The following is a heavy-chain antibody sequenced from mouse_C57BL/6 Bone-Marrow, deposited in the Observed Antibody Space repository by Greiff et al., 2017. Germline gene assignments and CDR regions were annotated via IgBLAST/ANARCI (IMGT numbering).Heavy chain of an antibody. CDR3: ARGKRLRWLAY. D-gene: IGHD2-4*01. CDR1: GYTFTSYW. V-gene: IGHV1-53*01. CDR2: INPCNGGT. Sequence: QVQLQQPGTELVKPGASVKLSCKASGYTFTSYWMHWVKQRPGQGLEWIGNINPCNGGTNYNEKFKSKATLTVDKSSSTAYMQLSSLTSADSAVYNWARGKRLRWLAYWGQGTMVTVSA. J-gene: IGHJ3*01.